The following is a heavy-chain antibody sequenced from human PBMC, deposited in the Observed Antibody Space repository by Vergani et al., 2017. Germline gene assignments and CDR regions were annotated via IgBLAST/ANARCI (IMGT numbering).Heavy chain of an antibody. CDR1: GGSISSGGYS. CDR3: ARVGGGYSYGYYFDY. J-gene: IGHJ4*02. D-gene: IGHD5-18*01. Sequence: QLQLQESGSGLVKPSQTLSLTCAVSGGSISSGGYSWSWIRQPPGKGLEWIGYIYHSGSTYYNPSLKSRVTISVDRSKNQFSLKLSSVTAADTAVYYCARVGGGYSYGYYFDYWGQGTLVTVSS. V-gene: IGHV4-30-2*01. CDR2: IYHSGST.